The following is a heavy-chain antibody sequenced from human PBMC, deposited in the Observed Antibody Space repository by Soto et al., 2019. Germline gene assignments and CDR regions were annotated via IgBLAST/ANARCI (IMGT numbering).Heavy chain of an antibody. CDR1: GGSISSSSYY. D-gene: IGHD3-10*01. CDR2: IYHSGST. Sequence: SETLSLTCTVSGGSISSSSYYWGWIRQPPGKGQEWIGCIYHSGSTYYNPSLKSRVTISVDRSKNQFSLKLSSVTAADTAVYYCARGVRGVELNYYYYYGMDVWGQGTTVTVSS. V-gene: IGHV4-39*07. CDR3: ARGVRGVELNYYYYYGMDV. J-gene: IGHJ6*02.